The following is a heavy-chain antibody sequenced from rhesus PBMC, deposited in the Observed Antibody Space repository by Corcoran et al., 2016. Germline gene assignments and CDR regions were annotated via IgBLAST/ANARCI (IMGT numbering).Heavy chain of an antibody. J-gene: IGHJ5-2*02. Sequence: VEQLVEAGGGLVQAGASLRLSCEASEFTFSSYDRHWVSQAPGTGLEWVAAIDIGGGTYYPDTLQVRVTNSRGSAKYSLYLKRNSLGAEDTALYYCAREGYTRNEPLDVWGRGVLVTVSS. CDR3: AREGYTRNEPLDV. CDR2: IDIGGGT. CDR1: EFTFSSYD. V-gene: IGHV3-132*01. D-gene: IGHD1-14*01.